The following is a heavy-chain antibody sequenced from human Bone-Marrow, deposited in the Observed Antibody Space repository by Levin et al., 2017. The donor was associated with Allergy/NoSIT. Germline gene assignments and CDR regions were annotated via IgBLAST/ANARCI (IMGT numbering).Heavy chain of an antibody. V-gene: IGHV3-48*03. CDR2: ISSRNTTI. D-gene: IGHD3-10*01. CDR3: AREGLFMVRVFDY. CDR1: GFSFSSYE. Sequence: SCAASGFSFSSYEMNWVRQAPGKGLEWVSYISSRNTTIYYADSVKGRFTISRDNAENALYLQMNSLRAEDTAIYYCAREGLFMVRVFDYWGRGTLVPVSS. J-gene: IGHJ4*02.